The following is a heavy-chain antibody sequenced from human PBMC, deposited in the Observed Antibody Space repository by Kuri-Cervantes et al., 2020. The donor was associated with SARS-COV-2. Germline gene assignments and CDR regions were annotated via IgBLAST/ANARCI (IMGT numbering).Heavy chain of an antibody. D-gene: IGHD6-19*01. CDR1: GGSFSGYY. V-gene: IGHV4-4*07. Sequence: SQTLSLTCAVYGGSFSGYYWSWIRRPAGKGLEWIGRIYTSGSTNYNPSLKSRVTMSVDTSKNQFSLKLSSVTAADTAVYYRARERYSSGSAFDIWGQGTMVTVSS. CDR2: IYTSGST. J-gene: IGHJ3*02. CDR3: ARERYSSGSAFDI.